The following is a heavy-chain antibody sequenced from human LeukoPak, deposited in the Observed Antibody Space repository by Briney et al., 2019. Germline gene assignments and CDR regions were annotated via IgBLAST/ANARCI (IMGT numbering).Heavy chain of an antibody. CDR1: GGSVTSTNW. J-gene: IGHJ4*02. D-gene: IGHD3-3*01. V-gene: IGHV4-4*02. CDR2: VHLDGRT. CDR3: AREGGFYRPLDY. Sequence: PSGTLSLICDVSGGSVTSTNWWTWVRQPPGKGLEWIGEVHLDGRTNYNPSLKSRLIMSVDLPENHISLRLTSVTAADTAVYYCAREGGFYRPLDYSGQGTLVTVSS.